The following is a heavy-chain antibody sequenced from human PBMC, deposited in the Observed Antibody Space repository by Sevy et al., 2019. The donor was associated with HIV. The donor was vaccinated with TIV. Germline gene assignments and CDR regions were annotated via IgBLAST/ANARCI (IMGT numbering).Heavy chain of an antibody. Sequence: SETLSLTCTVSGGSISSYYWSWIRQPPGKGLEWIGYIYYSGSTNYNPSLKSRVTISVDTSKNQFSLKLSSVTAADTAVYYCARGGGGYGSASYIDYWGQGTLVTVSS. CDR3: ARGGGGYGSASYIDY. J-gene: IGHJ4*02. CDR2: IYYSGST. CDR1: GGSISSYY. V-gene: IGHV4-59*13. D-gene: IGHD3-10*01.